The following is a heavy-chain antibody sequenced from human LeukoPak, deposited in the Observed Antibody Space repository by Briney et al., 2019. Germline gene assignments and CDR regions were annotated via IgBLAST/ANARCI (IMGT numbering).Heavy chain of an antibody. CDR2: IYSGGST. D-gene: IGHD2-2*01. J-gene: IGHJ4*02. CDR3: AKARVGYCSSTSCSDTGFDY. Sequence: GGSPRLSCAASGFTVSSNYMSWVRQAPGKGLEWVSVIYSGGSTYYADSVKGRFTISRDNSKNTLYLQMNSLRAEDTAVYYCAKARVGYCSSTSCSDTGFDYWGQGTLVTVSS. CDR1: GFTVSSNY. V-gene: IGHV3-53*01.